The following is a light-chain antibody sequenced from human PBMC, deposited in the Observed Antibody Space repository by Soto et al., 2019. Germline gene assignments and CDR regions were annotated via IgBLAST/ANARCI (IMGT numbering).Light chain of an antibody. Sequence: EIVMTQSPATLSVSPGESATLSCRASQSISSELAWYQQKPGQPPRLLIYGASTRANGVPARFTGSGYGLDFTLTISGLQTEDFAVYYCQQGHNWPLTFGQETRLAI. V-gene: IGKV3-15*01. CDR1: QSISSE. CDR3: QQGHNWPLT. CDR2: GAS. J-gene: IGKJ2*01.